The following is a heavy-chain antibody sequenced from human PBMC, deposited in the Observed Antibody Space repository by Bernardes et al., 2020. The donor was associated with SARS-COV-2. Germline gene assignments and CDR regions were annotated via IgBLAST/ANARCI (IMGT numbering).Heavy chain of an antibody. CDR1: GFTLSSYG. Sequence: GGSLRLSCAASGFTLSSYGMHWVRQAPGKGLEWVAVITDDGRSKYYGDSVKGRFTISRDSSKNTLHLQMNSLRPDDTAVYYCAKEPSVAVTGTLNWYFDLWGRGTLVTVSS. D-gene: IGHD6-19*01. V-gene: IGHV3-30*18. CDR2: ITDDGRSK. CDR3: AKEPSVAVTGTLNWYFDL. J-gene: IGHJ2*01.